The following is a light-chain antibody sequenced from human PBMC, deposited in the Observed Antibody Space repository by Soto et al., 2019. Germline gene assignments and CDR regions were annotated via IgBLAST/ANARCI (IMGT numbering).Light chain of an antibody. CDR2: GET. Sequence: EIVLTQTPGTLSLSPGERATLSCRASQSVISSYLAWYQQKPGQPPRLLIYGETFRATGIPDRFSGSGSGTDFTLTINRLEPEDFAVYYCQWSGGSVSFGGGTKVDIK. J-gene: IGKJ4*01. CDR1: QSVISSY. CDR3: QWSGGSVS. V-gene: IGKV3-20*01.